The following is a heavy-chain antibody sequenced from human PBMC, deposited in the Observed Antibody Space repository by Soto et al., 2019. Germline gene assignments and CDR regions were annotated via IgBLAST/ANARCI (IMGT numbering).Heavy chain of an antibody. Sequence: EVQLVESGGDLVQPGRSLRLSCAASGFSFGDYGMHWVRQAPGKGLEWVSGISWKSVSIGYADSVKGRFTISRDNAKNLLYLQLNSLIAEDTALYEGAKIRCGTANGLDVWGQGTTVTVSS. V-gene: IGHV3-9*01. CDR1: GFSFGDYG. J-gene: IGHJ6*02. CDR3: AKIRCGTANGLDV. D-gene: IGHD2-21*02. CDR2: ISWKSVSI.